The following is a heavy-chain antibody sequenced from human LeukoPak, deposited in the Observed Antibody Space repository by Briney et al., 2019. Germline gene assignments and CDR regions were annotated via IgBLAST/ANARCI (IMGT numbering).Heavy chain of an antibody. J-gene: IGHJ4*02. D-gene: IGHD2-21*02. CDR2: ITAGGGGT. CDR1: GFTFSSFV. Sequence: GGSLRLSCAASGFTFSSFVMSWVRQAPGKGLEWVSAITAGGGGTYYADSVRGRFTISRDNSKNTLDLQMSSLRAEDTAIYYCAKYYYSGDSPFDYWGQGTLVTVSS. CDR3: AKYYYSGDSPFDY. V-gene: IGHV3-23*01.